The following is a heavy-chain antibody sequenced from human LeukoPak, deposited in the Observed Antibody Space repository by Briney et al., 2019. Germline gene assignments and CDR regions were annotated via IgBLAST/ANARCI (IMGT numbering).Heavy chain of an antibody. CDR1: GFTFSSYW. CDR2: IKQDGSEK. Sequence: GGSLRLSCAASGFTFSSYWMIWVRQAPGKGLEWVANIKQDGSEKYHVDSVKGRFTISRDNAKNSLYLQMNSLRAEDTAVYYCARDQEGLYFDYWGQGTLVTVSS. CDR3: ARDQEGLYFDY. J-gene: IGHJ4*02. V-gene: IGHV3-7*01.